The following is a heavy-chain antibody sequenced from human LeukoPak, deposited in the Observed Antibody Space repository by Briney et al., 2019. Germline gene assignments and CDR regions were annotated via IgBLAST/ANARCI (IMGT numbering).Heavy chain of an antibody. CDR1: GFTVSSNY. D-gene: IGHD1-26*01. CDR3: ARGHEWEIPFDY. CDR2: IYSGGST. V-gene: IGHV3-53*01. Sequence: GGSLRLSCAASGFTVSSNYMSWVRQAPGKGLEWVSVIYSGGSTCYADSVKGRFTISRDNSKNTLYLQMNSLRAEDTAVYYCARGHEWEIPFDYWAREPWSPSPQ. J-gene: IGHJ4*02.